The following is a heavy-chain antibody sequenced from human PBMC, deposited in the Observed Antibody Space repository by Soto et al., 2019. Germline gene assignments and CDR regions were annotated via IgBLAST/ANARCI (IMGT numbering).Heavy chain of an antibody. CDR1: GDSITSNSYF. Sequence: SETLSLTCTVSGDSITSNSYFWAWIRQPPGKGLEWIGSIYYSGTTYYNPSLKSRVTMSVDKSNNHFTLKLTSVTAADTAMYYCARPRLEVYYALDVLGQGTTVTVSS. CDR2: IYYSGTT. D-gene: IGHD1-1*01. J-gene: IGHJ6*02. V-gene: IGHV4-39*06. CDR3: ARPRLEVYYALDV.